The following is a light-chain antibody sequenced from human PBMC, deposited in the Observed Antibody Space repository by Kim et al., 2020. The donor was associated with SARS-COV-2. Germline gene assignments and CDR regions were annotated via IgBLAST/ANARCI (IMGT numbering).Light chain of an antibody. CDR2: NNN. CDR3: AAWDDSLRAWV. CDR1: SSNLGTNT. Sequence: QSVLIQPPSESGTPGQRVTMSCSGGSSNLGTNTVSWYQQLPGAAPKLLLYNNNERPSGVPDRFSGSKFETSASLAISGLQSEDEADYYCAAWDDSLRAWVFGGGTQLTVL. J-gene: IGLJ3*02. V-gene: IGLV1-44*01.